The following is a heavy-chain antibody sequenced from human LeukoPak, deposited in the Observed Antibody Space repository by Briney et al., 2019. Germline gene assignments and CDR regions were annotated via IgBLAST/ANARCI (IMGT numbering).Heavy chain of an antibody. D-gene: IGHD1-26*01. J-gene: IGHJ4*02. CDR2: VNADGGNA. CDR3: TKRVKYGGTWDHFAD. V-gene: IGHV3-23*01. CDR1: GFTFDNYR. Sequence: GGSLRLSCAASGFTFDNYRMSWVRQAPGKGLEWVSTVNADGGNAYYADSVKGRFTISRDNSKSTLILQMNSLRVEDTALYYCTKRVKYGGTWDHFADWGQGTLVTVSS.